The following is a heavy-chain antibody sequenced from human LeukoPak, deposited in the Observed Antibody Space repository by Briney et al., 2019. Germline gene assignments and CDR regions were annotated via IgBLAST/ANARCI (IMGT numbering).Heavy chain of an antibody. CDR2: IYSDGRI. V-gene: IGHV3-53*01. Sequence: GGSLRLSCAASGFTVSSNYMSWVRQAPGKALEWVSVIYSDGRIHSADSVKGRFTISRDDSKNTLSLQMNSLRAEDTAVYYCARESGYSYGLAGFFDYWGQGTLVTVSS. D-gene: IGHD5-18*01. CDR1: GFTVSSNY. CDR3: ARESGYSYGLAGFFDY. J-gene: IGHJ4*02.